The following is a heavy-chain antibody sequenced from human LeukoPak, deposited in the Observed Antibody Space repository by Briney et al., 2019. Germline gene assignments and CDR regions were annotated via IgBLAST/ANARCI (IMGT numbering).Heavy chain of an antibody. D-gene: IGHD2-2*03. CDR3: ARDLGLDGD. V-gene: IGHV3-23*01. Sequence: GGSLRLSCAASGFSFSSYAMTWVRQPPGKGLEWVSAVSGRGDTTYYADSVKGRFTISRDNAKNSLYLQMNSLRAEDTAVFYCARDLGLDGDWGQGTLVTVSS. CDR2: VSGRGDTT. J-gene: IGHJ4*02. CDR1: GFSFSSYA.